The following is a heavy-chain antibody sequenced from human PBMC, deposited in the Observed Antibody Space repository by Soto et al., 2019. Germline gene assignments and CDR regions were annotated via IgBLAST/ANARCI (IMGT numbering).Heavy chain of an antibody. CDR1: GYTFTSYD. J-gene: IGHJ4*02. CDR3: ARWGSTVTTNDFDY. V-gene: IGHV1-8*01. Sequence: ASVKVSCKASGYTFTSYDINWVRQATGQGLEWMGWMNPNSGNTGYAQKFQGRVTMTRNTSISTAYMELSSLRSEDTAVYYCARWGSTVTTNDFDYWGQGTLVTVSS. D-gene: IGHD4-17*01. CDR2: MNPNSGNT.